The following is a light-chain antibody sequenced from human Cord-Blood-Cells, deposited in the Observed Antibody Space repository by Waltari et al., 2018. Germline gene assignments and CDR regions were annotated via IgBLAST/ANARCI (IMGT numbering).Light chain of an antibody. J-gene: IGLJ3*02. Sequence: QSALTQPASVSGSPGQSITISCTGTSSDVGSYNLFSRYQQPPGKAPKLMIYEGSKRPSGVSNRFSGSKSGNTASLTISGLQAEDEADYYCCSYAGSSTWVFGGGTKLTVL. V-gene: IGLV2-23*01. CDR3: CSYAGSSTWV. CDR2: EGS. CDR1: SSDVGSYNL.